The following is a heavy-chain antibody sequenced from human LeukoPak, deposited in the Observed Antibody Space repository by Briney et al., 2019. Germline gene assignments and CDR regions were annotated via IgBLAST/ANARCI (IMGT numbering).Heavy chain of an antibody. CDR1: GFTFSSYS. V-gene: IGHV3-21*01. Sequence: KPGGSLRLSCAASGFTFSSYSMNWVRQAPGKGLEWVSSISSSSSYIYYADSVKGRFTISRDNAKNSLYLQMNSPRAEDTSVYYCAVRWGFLEWLEDYWGQGTLVTVSS. J-gene: IGHJ4*02. D-gene: IGHD3-3*01. CDR2: ISSSSSYI. CDR3: AVRWGFLEWLEDY.